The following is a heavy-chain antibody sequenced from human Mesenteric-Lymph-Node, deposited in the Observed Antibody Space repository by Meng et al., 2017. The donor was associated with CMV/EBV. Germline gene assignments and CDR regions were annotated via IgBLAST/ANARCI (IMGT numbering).Heavy chain of an antibody. V-gene: IGHV1-3*04. CDR1: DTFTNEA. CDR2: EETGNRNT. D-gene: IGHD5-12*01. Sequence: DTFTNEAVQWVRQARGRRVEWKGWEETGNRNTNCSEAYQVKVTITRDASATETYMELGSLTSEGTGVYYCAGGIWVATLRGYYFDYWGQGTLVTVSS. J-gene: IGHJ4*02. CDR3: AGGIWVATLRGYYFDY.